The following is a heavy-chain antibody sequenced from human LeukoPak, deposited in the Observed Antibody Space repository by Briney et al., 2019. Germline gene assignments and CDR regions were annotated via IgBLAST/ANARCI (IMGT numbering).Heavy chain of an antibody. CDR3: AKNDGNIWQPHS. CDR2: ISTDGSQ. V-gene: IGHV3-64D*06. Sequence: GGSLRLSCSTSRFTFSNFVMQWVRQTPGKGLEYVSVISTDGSQYYPDSVKGRFTIFRDNSKNTLYLQMNSLRPEDTAIYYCAKNDGNIWQPHSWGQGTLVTVSS. CDR1: RFTFSNFV. J-gene: IGHJ4*02.